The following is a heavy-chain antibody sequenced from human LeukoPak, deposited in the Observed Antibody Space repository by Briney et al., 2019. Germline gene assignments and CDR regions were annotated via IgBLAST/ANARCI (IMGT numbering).Heavy chain of an antibody. V-gene: IGHV3-30-3*01. D-gene: IGHD5-12*01. Sequence: SGGSLRLSCAASGFSFSSFAMHWVRQAPGKGLEWVAVTPYDGNNKYYADSVKGRFTISRDNSKNTLYLQMNSLRPEDTALYYCARDGNSGYDLTYYYGMDVWGQGTTVTVSS. CDR2: TPYDGNNK. CDR1: GFSFSSFA. CDR3: ARDGNSGYDLTYYYGMDV. J-gene: IGHJ6*02.